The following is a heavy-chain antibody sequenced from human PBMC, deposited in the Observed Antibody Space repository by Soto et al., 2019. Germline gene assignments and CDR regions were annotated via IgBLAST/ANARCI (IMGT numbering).Heavy chain of an antibody. V-gene: IGHV3-7*03. Sequence: GGSLRLSCAASGFTFSSYWMHWVRQAPGKGLEWLANIKQDGSEKFYADSVKGRFSISRDNAQHSVFLEMNSLRAEDTAVYYCAKDVGSWAPFDYWGQGTLVTVSS. CDR2: IKQDGSEK. D-gene: IGHD6-13*01. J-gene: IGHJ4*02. CDR3: AKDVGSWAPFDY. CDR1: GFTFSSYW.